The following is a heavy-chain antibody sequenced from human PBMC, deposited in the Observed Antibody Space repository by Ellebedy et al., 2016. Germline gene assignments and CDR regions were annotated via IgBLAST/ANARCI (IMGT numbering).Heavy chain of an antibody. D-gene: IGHD4-17*01. CDR2: ISAYNGNT. Sequence: ASVKVSXXASGYTFTSYGISWVRQAPGQGLEWMGWISAYNGNTNYAQKLQGRVTMTTNISTSTAYMELRSLRSDDTAVYYCARRVTTVTINWFDPWGQGTLVTVSS. V-gene: IGHV1-18*01. CDR1: GYTFTSYG. CDR3: ARRVTTVTINWFDP. J-gene: IGHJ5*02.